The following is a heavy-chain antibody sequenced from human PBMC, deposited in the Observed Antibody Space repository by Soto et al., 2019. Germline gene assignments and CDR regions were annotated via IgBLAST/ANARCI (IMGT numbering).Heavy chain of an antibody. J-gene: IGHJ4*02. CDR2: IGTAGDT. Sequence: GGSLRLSCAASGFTFSSYDMHWVRQATGKGLEWVSAIGTAGDTYYPGSVKGRFTISRENAKNSLYLQMNSLRAEDTAVYYCARVSATTGYYAFDYWGQGTLVTVSS. CDR1: GFTFSSYD. CDR3: ARVSATTGYYAFDY. D-gene: IGHD3-9*01. V-gene: IGHV3-13*01.